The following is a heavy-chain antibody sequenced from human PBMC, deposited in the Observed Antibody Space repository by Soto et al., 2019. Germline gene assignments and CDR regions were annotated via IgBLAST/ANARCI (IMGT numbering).Heavy chain of an antibody. CDR1: GYTFTSYG. V-gene: IGHV1-18*01. CDR2: ISAYNGNT. Sequence: QVQLVQSGAEVKKPGASVKVSCKASGYTFTSYGISWVRQAPGQGLEWMGWISAYNGNTKYAQKLQGRVTMTTDTSTXXXXXXXRXLRSDDTAVYYCAREPNYFDYWGQGTLVTVSS. J-gene: IGHJ4*02. CDR3: AREPNYFDY.